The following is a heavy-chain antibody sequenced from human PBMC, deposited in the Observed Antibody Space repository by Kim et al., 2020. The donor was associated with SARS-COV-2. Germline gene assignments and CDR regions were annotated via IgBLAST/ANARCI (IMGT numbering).Heavy chain of an antibody. CDR3: AGLGVGGVIIVVVAATVEN. Sequence: SETLSLTCTVSGGSISSSSYYWVWIRQAPGKGREWIVSIYYSGSTYYNPSIKSRVTISVATYQNHFSLKLSSVTAADTAVYYCAGLGVGGVIIVVVAATVENWGQGTLVTVSS. V-gene: IGHV4-39*02. D-gene: IGHD2-15*01. CDR2: IYYSGST. CDR1: GGSISSSSYY. J-gene: IGHJ4*02.